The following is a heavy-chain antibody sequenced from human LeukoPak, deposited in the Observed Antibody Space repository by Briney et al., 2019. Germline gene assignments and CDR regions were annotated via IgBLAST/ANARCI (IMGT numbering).Heavy chain of an antibody. CDR1: GYSFNDYY. Sequence: ASVNVSRKTSGYSFNDYYLHWVRQAPGQGLEWMGWINPNSGRTDYAPKFQGRVTLTTDTSITTAYMELSSLISGDTALYYCARDSSDVLTGYYLFRGEGTLVTVSS. D-gene: IGHD3-9*01. CDR2: INPNSGRT. V-gene: IGHV1-2*02. CDR3: ARDSSDVLTGYYLF. J-gene: IGHJ4*02.